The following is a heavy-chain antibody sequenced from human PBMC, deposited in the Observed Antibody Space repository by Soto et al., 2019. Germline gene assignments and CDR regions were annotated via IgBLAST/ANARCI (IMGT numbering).Heavy chain of an antibody. CDR1: GFSLSDYY. V-gene: IGHV3-11*01. CDR3: ARVRGDSSGSYYFDY. J-gene: IGHJ4*02. D-gene: IGHD3-22*01. CDR2: ISSSGSTT. Sequence: LRLSCAASGFSLSDYYMSWIRQAPGEGLEWVSYISSSGSTTHYADSVKGRFTISKDNAKNSVYLQMNSLRAEDTAVYYCARVRGDSSGSYYFDYWGQGTLVTVSS.